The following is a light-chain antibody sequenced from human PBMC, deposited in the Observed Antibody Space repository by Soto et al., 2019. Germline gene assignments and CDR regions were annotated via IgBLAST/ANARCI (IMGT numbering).Light chain of an antibody. CDR3: MQALQTPRT. Sequence: DLVMTQSPLALPVTPGEPASISCRSSQSLRHTNGDHYLDWYVQKPGQSPQLLIYLTSNRASGVPDRFSGGGSGTEFTLKISRVESEDVGVYYCMQALQTPRTFGQGTKLEIK. V-gene: IGKV2-28*01. CDR1: QSLRHTNGDHY. J-gene: IGKJ2*01. CDR2: LTS.